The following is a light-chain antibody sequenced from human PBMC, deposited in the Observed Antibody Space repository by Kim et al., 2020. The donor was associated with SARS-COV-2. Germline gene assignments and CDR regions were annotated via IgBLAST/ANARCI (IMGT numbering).Light chain of an antibody. CDR1: SSDVGGYNY. V-gene: IGLV2-14*01. CDR2: DVS. Sequence: QSALTQPASVSGSPGQSIAISCTGTSSDVGGYNYVSWYQQYPGKAPKLLIYDVSHRPSGVSDRSSGSKSGNTASLTISGLQAEDEADYYCSSYTSSRTVVFGGGTKLTVL. J-gene: IGLJ2*01. CDR3: SSYTSSRTVV.